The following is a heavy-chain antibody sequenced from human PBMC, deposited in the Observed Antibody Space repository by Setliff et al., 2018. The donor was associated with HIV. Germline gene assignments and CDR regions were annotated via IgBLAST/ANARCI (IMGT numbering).Heavy chain of an antibody. CDR1: GGSISNSDYY. V-gene: IGHV4-39*07. CDR2: LYYSGTT. J-gene: IGHJ4*02. Sequence: PSETLSLTCIVSGGSISNSDYYWVWIRQSPGKGLEWIGTLYYSGTTYYNPSLKSRVTISVDTSKNRFSLKLRSVTAADTAVYYCAQLGMVDDFDYWGQGTLVTVSS. D-gene: IGHD1-1*01. CDR3: AQLGMVDDFDY.